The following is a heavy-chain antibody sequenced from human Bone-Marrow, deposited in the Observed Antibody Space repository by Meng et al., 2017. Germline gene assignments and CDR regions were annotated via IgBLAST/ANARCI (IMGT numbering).Heavy chain of an antibody. V-gene: IGHV3-30*01. Sequence: GESLKISCAASGFTFSSYSMHWVRQAPGKGLEWVAVISYDGSNKYYADSVKGRFTISRDNSKNTLYLQMNSLRAEDTAVYYCARVRVSVTTEGRSGALDIWGQGTMVTVSS. J-gene: IGHJ3*02. D-gene: IGHD4-17*01. CDR1: GFTFSSYS. CDR2: ISYDGSNK. CDR3: ARVRVSVTTEGRSGALDI.